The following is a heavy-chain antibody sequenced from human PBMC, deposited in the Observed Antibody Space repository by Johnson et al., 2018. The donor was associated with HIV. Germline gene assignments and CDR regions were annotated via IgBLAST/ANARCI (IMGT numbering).Heavy chain of an antibody. CDR1: GFTVSSNY. J-gene: IGHJ3*02. Sequence: QLVESGGGVVQPGRSLRLSCAASGFTVSSNYINWVRQAPGKGLEWVSLIYPCGTTYYADSVKGRFTISRDNSKNTLYLQMNSLRAEDTAVYYCAKKDSGDAFDIWGQGTMVTVSS. V-gene: IGHV3-66*01. CDR3: AKKDSGDAFDI. CDR2: IYPCGTT. D-gene: IGHD3-10*01.